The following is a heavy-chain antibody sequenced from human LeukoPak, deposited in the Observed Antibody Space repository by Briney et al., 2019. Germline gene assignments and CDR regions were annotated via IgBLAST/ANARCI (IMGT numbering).Heavy chain of an antibody. D-gene: IGHD6-19*01. J-gene: IGHJ6*03. Sequence: SETLSLTCTVSGGSISRSSYYWGWIRQPPGKGLEWIGSIYYSGSTYYNPSLKSRVTISVDTSKNQFSLKLSSVTAADTAVYYCARHKQWLYYHYYMDVWGKGTTVTISS. CDR1: GGSISRSSYY. CDR2: IYYSGST. CDR3: ARHKQWLYYHYYMDV. V-gene: IGHV4-39*01.